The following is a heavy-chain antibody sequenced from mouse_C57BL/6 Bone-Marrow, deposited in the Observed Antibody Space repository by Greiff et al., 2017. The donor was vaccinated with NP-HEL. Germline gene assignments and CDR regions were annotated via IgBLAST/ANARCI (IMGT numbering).Heavy chain of an antibody. CDR1: GYTFTSYW. Sequence: LQQPGAELVKPGASVKMSCKASGYTFTSYWITWVKQRPGQGLEWIGDIYPGSGSTNYNEKFKSKATLTVDTSSSTAYMQLSSLTSEDSAVYYCASPFYGNYPLAYWGQGTLVTVSA. J-gene: IGHJ3*01. D-gene: IGHD2-10*01. CDR2: IYPGSGST. CDR3: ASPFYGNYPLAY. V-gene: IGHV1-55*01.